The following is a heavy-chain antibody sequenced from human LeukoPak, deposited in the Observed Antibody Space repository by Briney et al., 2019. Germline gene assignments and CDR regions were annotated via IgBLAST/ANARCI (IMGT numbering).Heavy chain of an antibody. D-gene: IGHD3-16*02. Sequence: SETLSLTCAVYGGSFSGYYWSWIRQPPGRGLEWIGEINHSGSTNYNPSLKSRVAISVDTSKNQFSLKLSSVTAADTAVYYCARTLEITFGGVIRYYYYGMDVWGQGTTVTVSS. V-gene: IGHV4-34*01. CDR2: INHSGST. J-gene: IGHJ6*02. CDR1: GGSFSGYY. CDR3: ARTLEITFGGVIRYYYYGMDV.